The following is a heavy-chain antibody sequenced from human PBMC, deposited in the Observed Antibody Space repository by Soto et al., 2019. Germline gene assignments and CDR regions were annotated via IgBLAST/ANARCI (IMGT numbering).Heavy chain of an antibody. D-gene: IGHD6-6*01. Sequence: VSSRASGPPFSNCAITRARSAHGQGLEGMGGIIPIFVTANYAQKFQGRVPITADESTSTAYIALSSLRSEDTAVYYCARDRRIRTAARAGWSDAWGRRTLVGVST. CDR1: GPPFSNCA. V-gene: IGHV1-69*01. CDR3: ARDRRIRTAARAGWSDA. J-gene: IGHJ5*02. CDR2: IIPIFVTA.